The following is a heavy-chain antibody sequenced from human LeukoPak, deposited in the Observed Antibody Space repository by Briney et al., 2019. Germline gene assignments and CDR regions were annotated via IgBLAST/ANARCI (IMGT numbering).Heavy chain of an antibody. CDR1: RFTFSSYG. CDR2: IRYDGSNK. D-gene: IGHD2-2*02. V-gene: IGHV3-30*02. J-gene: IGHJ4*02. Sequence: GGSLRLSCAASRFTFSSYGMHWVRQAPGKGLEWVAFIRYDGSNKYYADSVKGRFTISRDNSKNTLYLQMNSLRAEDTAVYYCAKDYCSSTSCYTDYWGQGTLVTVSS. CDR3: AKDYCSSTSCYTDY.